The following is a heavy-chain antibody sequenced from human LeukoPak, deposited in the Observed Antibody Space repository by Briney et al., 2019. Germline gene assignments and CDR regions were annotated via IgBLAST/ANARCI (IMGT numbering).Heavy chain of an antibody. Sequence: SETLSLTCTVSGGSISSYYWSWIRQSPGKGLEWSGYIYYTGSTKYNPALKSRVTISVDTSKNQFSLKLSSVTAADTAVYYCARHGGYSYGSFDYWGQGTLVIVSS. CDR3: ARHGGYSYGSFDY. CDR1: GGSISSYY. J-gene: IGHJ4*02. V-gene: IGHV4-59*08. D-gene: IGHD5-18*01. CDR2: IYYTGST.